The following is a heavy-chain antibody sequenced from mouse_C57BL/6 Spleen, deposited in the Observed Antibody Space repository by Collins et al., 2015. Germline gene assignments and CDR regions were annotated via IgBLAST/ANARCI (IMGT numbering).Heavy chain of an antibody. CDR1: GYTFTSYW. Sequence: QVQFQQSGAELARPGASVKLSCKASGYTFTSYWMQWVKQRPGQGLEWIGAIYPGDGDTRYTQKFKGKATLTADKSSSTAYMQLSSLASEDSAVYYCARLGDYGNWFAYWGQGTLVTVSA. J-gene: IGHJ3*01. D-gene: IGHD2-1*01. CDR2: IYPGDGDT. V-gene: IGHV1-87*01. CDR3: ARLGDYGNWFAY.